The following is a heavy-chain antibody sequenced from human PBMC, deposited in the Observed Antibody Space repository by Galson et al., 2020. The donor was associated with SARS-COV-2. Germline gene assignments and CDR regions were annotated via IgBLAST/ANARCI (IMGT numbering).Heavy chain of an antibody. V-gene: IGHV4-34*01. Sequence: SQASETLSLTCAVYGGSFSGHYWNWIRQSPGKGLQWIGEISHSGSTNYTSSLKSRITMSVDRSKNQFSLRLRSVTAADTAIYYCVRASWPPVVSVFIGGPNNFDYWSQGTLVTVSS. D-gene: IGHD2-15*01. J-gene: IGHJ4*02. CDR2: ISHSGST. CDR1: GGSFSGHY. CDR3: VRASWPPVVSVFIGGPNNFDY.